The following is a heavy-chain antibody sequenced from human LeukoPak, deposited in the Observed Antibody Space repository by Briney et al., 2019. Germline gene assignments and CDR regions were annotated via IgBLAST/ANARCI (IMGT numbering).Heavy chain of an antibody. CDR1: GFTFNSYS. CDR3: ARAPATMVRGVFYYYYMDV. Sequence: GGSLRLSYAASGFTFNSYSMNWVRQAPGKGLEWVSSISSSSSYIYYADSVKGRFTISRDNAKNSLYLQMNSLRAEDTAVYYCARAPATMVRGVFYYYYMDVWGKGTTVTISS. CDR2: ISSSSSYI. V-gene: IGHV3-21*01. D-gene: IGHD3-10*01. J-gene: IGHJ6*03.